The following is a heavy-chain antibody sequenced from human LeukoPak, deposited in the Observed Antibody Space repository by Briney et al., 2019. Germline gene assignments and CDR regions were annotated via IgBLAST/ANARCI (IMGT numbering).Heavy chain of an antibody. CDR3: AKVVVPAATSLGPHFDP. CDR1: GYTFTSYG. D-gene: IGHD2-2*01. J-gene: IGHJ5*02. V-gene: IGHV1-18*01. Sequence: GASVKVSCKASGYTFTSYGISWVRQAPGQGLEWMGWISAYNGNTNYAQKLQGRVTMTTDTSTSTAYMELRSLRSDDTAVYYCAKVVVPAATSLGPHFDPWGQGTLVTVSS. CDR2: ISAYNGNT.